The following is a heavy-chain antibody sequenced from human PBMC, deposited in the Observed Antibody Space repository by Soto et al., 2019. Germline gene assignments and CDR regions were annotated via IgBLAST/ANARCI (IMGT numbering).Heavy chain of an antibody. CDR2: IIPIFGTA. D-gene: IGHD3-10*01. V-gene: IGHV1-69*13. CDR3: ARSGYGSGSYVFDY. CDR1: GGTCSSYA. Sequence: SVKVSCKASGGTCSSYAISWVLQAPGQGLEWMGGIIPIFGTANYAQKFQGRVTITADESTSTAYMELSSLRSEDTAVYYCARSGYGSGSYVFDYWGQGTLVTVSS. J-gene: IGHJ4*02.